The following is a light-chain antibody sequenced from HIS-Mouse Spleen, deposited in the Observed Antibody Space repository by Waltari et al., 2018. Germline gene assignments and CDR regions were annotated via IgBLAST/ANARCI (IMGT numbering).Light chain of an antibody. CDR1: QSVSSN. Sequence: EIVMTQPPATLSVSPGERPTLSCRASQSVSSNLAWYQQKPGKAHRLLIYGASTRATGIPARFSGSGSGTEFTLTISSLQSEDFAVYYCQQYNNWLYTFGQGTKLEIK. CDR2: GAS. CDR3: QQYNNWLYT. V-gene: IGKV3-15*01. J-gene: IGKJ2*01.